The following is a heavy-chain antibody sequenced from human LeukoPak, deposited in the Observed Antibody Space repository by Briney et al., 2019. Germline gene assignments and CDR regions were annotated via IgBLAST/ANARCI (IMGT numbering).Heavy chain of an antibody. V-gene: IGHV3-53*01. CDR3: AKDAVPAALGEYFFDY. D-gene: IGHD2-2*01. J-gene: IGHJ4*02. CDR2: IYSGGST. CDR1: GFTVSSNY. Sequence: PGGSLRLSCAASGFTVSSNYMSWVRQAPGKGLEWVSVIYSGGSTHHADSVKGRFTISRDNSKNTLYLQMNSLRDEDTAVYYCAKDAVPAALGEYFFDYWGQGTRVTVSS.